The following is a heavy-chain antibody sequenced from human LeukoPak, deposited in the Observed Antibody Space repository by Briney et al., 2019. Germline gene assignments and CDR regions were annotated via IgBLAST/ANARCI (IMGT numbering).Heavy chain of an antibody. D-gene: IGHD6-19*01. J-gene: IGHJ3*02. CDR1: GFTFSRYT. CDR3: AREREQWHAFDI. CDR2: ISSSSSYI. V-gene: IGHV3-21*01. Sequence: GGSLRLSCAASGFTFSRYTMIWVRQAPGKGLEWVSSISSSSSYIYYADSVKGRFTISRDNARNSLYLQMNSLRAEDTAVYFCAREREQWHAFDIWGQGTMVTVSS.